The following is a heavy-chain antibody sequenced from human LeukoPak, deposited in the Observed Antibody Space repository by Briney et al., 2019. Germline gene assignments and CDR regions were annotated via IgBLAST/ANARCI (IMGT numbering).Heavy chain of an antibody. V-gene: IGHV3-30*09. CDR3: ASDYTRGY. Sequence: GGSLRLSCAASGFTFSSYAMHCVRQAPGKGLEWVAVISYDGSNKYYADSVKGRFAISRDNSKNTLYLQMNSLRAEDTAVYYCASDYTRGYWGQGTLVTVSS. J-gene: IGHJ4*02. D-gene: IGHD3-16*01. CDR2: ISYDGSNK. CDR1: GFTFSSYA.